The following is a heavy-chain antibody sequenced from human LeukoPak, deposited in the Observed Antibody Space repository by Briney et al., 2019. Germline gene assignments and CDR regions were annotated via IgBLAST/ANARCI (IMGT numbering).Heavy chain of an antibody. CDR2: INPSGSTI. Sequence: PGGSLRLSCAASGFTFNDYGMNWVRQAPGKGLEWVSYINPSGSTIYYADSVKGRLTMSRDNAKNSLYLQMNSLRAEDTAVYYCAGGTQPNQNNWFDPWGQGTLVTVSS. D-gene: IGHD1-14*01. CDR1: GFTFNDYG. J-gene: IGHJ5*02. CDR3: AGGTQPNQNNWFDP. V-gene: IGHV3-48*03.